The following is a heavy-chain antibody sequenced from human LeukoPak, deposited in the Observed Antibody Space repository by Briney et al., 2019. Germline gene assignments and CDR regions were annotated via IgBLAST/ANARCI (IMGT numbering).Heavy chain of an antibody. J-gene: IGHJ4*02. V-gene: IGHV3-74*01. CDR3: ARDEPTVTTGPPVGS. Sequence: QPGGSLRLSCAASGFTFETYWMHWVRQAPGKGLVWVSCINGYGSTTNYADSVRGRFTISRDNAKNTLYLQMNSLRAEDTAVYYCARDEPTVTTGPPVGSWGQGTLVTVSS. D-gene: IGHD4-17*01. CDR1: GFTFETYW. CDR2: INGYGSTT.